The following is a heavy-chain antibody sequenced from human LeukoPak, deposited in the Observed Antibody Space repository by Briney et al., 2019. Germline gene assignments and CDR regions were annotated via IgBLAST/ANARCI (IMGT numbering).Heavy chain of an antibody. D-gene: IGHD6-19*01. J-gene: IGHJ4*02. CDR3: ARDAAPYSSGWYVTPGY. CDR2: ISAYSGNT. CDR1: GYTFISYG. V-gene: IGHV1-18*01. Sequence: ASVKASCKASGYTFISYGISWVRQAPGQGLEWMGWISAYSGNTNYVQKLQGRVTMTTDTSTSTAYMELRSLRSDDTAVYYCARDAAPYSSGWYVTPGYWGQGTLVTVSS.